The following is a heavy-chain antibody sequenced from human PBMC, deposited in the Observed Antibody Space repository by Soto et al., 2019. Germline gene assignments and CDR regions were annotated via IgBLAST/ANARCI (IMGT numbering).Heavy chain of an antibody. CDR2: MNPKSGNT. CDR3: ARCPPVSMIS. D-gene: IGHD3-22*01. J-gene: IGHJ1*01. V-gene: IGHV1-8*01. CDR1: GYTFTRYY. Sequence: ASVKVSCKASGYTFTRYYINWVRQATGQGLEWMGWMNPKSGNTGYAQKFQGRVTMTRNTSISTAYMELCNLSSVYSAVYYCARCPPVSMISWGQGTLVTVSS.